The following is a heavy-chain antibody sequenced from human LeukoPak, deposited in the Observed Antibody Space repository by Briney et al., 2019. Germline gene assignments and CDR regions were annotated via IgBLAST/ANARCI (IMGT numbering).Heavy chain of an antibody. CDR1: GGSISSSGYY. D-gene: IGHD4-17*01. CDR3: ARRVYGDYGNWFDP. V-gene: IGHV4-61*05. CDR2: IYYSGST. J-gene: IGHJ5*02. Sequence: SETLSLTCTVSGGSISSSGYYWNWIRQPPGKGLEWIGNIYYSGSTNYNPSLKSRVTISVDTSKTQFSLKLRSVTAADTAVYYCARRVYGDYGNWFDPWRQGTLVTVSS.